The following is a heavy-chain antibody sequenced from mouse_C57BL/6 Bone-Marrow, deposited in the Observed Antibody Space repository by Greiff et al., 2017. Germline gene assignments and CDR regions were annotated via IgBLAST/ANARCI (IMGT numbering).Heavy chain of an antibody. V-gene: IGHV1-85*01. D-gene: IGHD1-1*01. CDR3: ARNYYGSSFWFAY. J-gene: IGHJ3*01. Sequence: VQLQQSGPELVKPGASVKLSCKASGYTFTSYDINWVKQRPGQGLEWIGWIYPRDGSTKYNEKFKGKATLTVDTSSSTAYMELHRLTSEDSAVYFCARNYYGSSFWFAYWGQGTLVTVSA. CDR2: IYPRDGST. CDR1: GYTFTSYD.